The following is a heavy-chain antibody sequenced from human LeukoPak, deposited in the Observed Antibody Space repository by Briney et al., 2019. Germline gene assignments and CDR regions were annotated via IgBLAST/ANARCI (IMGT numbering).Heavy chain of an antibody. J-gene: IGHJ5*02. Sequence: SVKVSCKASGYTFAGYYMHWVRQAPGQGLEWMGWIIPEYGTTNYAQKFQGRITITTDESTSTAYMELSSLRSEDTAVYYCARTYYDFWSGYRGYNWFDPWGQGTLVTVSS. V-gene: IGHV1-69*05. D-gene: IGHD3-3*01. CDR2: IIPEYGTT. CDR1: GYTFAGYY. CDR3: ARTYYDFWSGYRGYNWFDP.